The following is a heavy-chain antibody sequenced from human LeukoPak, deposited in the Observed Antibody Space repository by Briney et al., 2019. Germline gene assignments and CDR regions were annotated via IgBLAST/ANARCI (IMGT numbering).Heavy chain of an antibody. Sequence: PSETLSLTCTVSGGSISSYYWSWIRQPAGKGLEWIGRIYTSGSTNYNPSLKSRVTMSVDTSKNQFSLKLSSVTAADTAVYYCARDVDNGDYFYYFDYWGQGTLVAVSS. CDR3: ARDVDNGDYFYYFDY. V-gene: IGHV4-4*07. CDR2: IYTSGST. D-gene: IGHD4-17*01. CDR1: GGSISSYY. J-gene: IGHJ4*02.